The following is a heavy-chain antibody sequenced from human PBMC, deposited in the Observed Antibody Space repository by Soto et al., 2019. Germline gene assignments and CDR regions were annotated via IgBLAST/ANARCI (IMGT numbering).Heavy chain of an antibody. D-gene: IGHD6-19*01. CDR2: ISGDSGNT. J-gene: IGHJ4*01. Sequence: ASVKVTCKSSGYRFTKSARHWVRQAPGQRLECMGWISGDSGNTKYSPKLQDRVTITRDTSASTAYMELSSLRSEDTALYYCARDGVAAGNINFDYWGQGTLVTVSS. V-gene: IGHV1-3*01. CDR3: ARDGVAAGNINFDY. CDR1: GYRFTKSA.